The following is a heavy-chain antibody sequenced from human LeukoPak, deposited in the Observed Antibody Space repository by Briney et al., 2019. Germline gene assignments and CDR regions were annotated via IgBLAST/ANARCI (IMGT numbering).Heavy chain of an antibody. D-gene: IGHD6-19*01. CDR3: ARERVAGTFWFDP. CDR2: LYSGGRSL. V-gene: IGHV3-74*01. Sequence: GGSLRLSCAGSGFTFTGYWMHWVRQTPGKGLVWISRLYSGGRSLTYADSVKGRFTISRDNSKNTLYLQMNSLRAEDTAVYYCARERVAGTFWFDPWGQGTLVTVSS. CDR1: GFTFTGYW. J-gene: IGHJ5*02.